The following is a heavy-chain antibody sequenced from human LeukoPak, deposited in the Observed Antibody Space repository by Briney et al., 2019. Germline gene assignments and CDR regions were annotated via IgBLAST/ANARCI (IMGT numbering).Heavy chain of an antibody. Sequence: GGTLRLSSAASGFTFSSYGMSWVPQAPGEGLGWVSDTSGSGGSTYYADSVKGRFTISRDNSKNTLYLQMNSLRAEDTAVYYCAKVVSLRLGELSYLDDWGQGTLVTVSS. D-gene: IGHD3-16*02. V-gene: IGHV3-23*01. CDR3: AKVVSLRLGELSYLDD. CDR1: GFTFSSYG. CDR2: TSGSGGST. J-gene: IGHJ4*02.